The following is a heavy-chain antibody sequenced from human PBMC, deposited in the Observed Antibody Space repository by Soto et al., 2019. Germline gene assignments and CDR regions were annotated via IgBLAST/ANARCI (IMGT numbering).Heavy chain of an antibody. V-gene: IGHV3-30*18. Sequence: GGSLRLSCAASGFTFSNYGMHWVRQAPGKGLEWVAVISYDGSNKYYADSVKGRFTISRDNSKNTLYLQMNSLRAEDTAVYYCAKDRYGSGTFMVYWGQRTLVTVSS. CDR1: GFTFSNYG. CDR2: ISYDGSNK. D-gene: IGHD3-10*01. J-gene: IGHJ4*02. CDR3: AKDRYGSGTFMVY.